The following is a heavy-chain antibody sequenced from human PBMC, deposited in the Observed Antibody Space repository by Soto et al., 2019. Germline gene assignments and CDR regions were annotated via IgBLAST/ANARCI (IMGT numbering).Heavy chain of an antibody. CDR1: GFTFSSYS. D-gene: IGHD4-17*01. CDR2: ISSSSSTI. V-gene: IGHV3-48*01. Sequence: PGGSLRLSCAASGFTFSSYSMNWVRQAPGKGLEWVSYISSSSSTIYYADSVKGRFTISRDNAKNSLYLQMNSLRAEDTAVYYCARASPDYGDYVLWSDYWGQGTLVTVSS. CDR3: ARASPDYGDYVLWSDY. J-gene: IGHJ4*02.